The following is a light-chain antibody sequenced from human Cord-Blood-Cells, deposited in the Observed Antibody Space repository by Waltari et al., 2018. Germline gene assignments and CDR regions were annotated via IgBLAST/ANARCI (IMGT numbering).Light chain of an antibody. Sequence: QSALTPPVSVSGSPGQSITIPCTGTSSAVGGYNYVSWYQQHPGKAPKLMIYDVSNRPSGVSNRFSGSKSGNTASLTISGLQAEDEADYYCSSYTSSSTVVFGGGTKLTVL. CDR3: SSYTSSSTVV. CDR1: SSAVGGYNY. J-gene: IGLJ2*01. V-gene: IGLV2-14*01. CDR2: DVS.